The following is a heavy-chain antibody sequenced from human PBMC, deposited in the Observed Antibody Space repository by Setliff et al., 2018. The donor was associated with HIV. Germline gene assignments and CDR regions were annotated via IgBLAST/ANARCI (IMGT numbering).Heavy chain of an antibody. CDR3: ARGGASSHWLGP. Sequence: SETLSLTCSVSGDSISSDFYIWIRQPPGKGLEWMGSSHYNGNTNITPSLKSRVTMSLDTPRNEFYLTLTSVTAADTAVYYCARGGASSHWLGPWGKGILVTVSS. D-gene: IGHD3-10*01. V-gene: IGHV4-59*01. J-gene: IGHJ5*02. CDR2: SHYNGNT. CDR1: GDSISSDF.